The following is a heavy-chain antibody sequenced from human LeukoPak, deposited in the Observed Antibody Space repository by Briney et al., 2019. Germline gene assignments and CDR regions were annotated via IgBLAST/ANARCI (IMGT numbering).Heavy chain of an antibody. D-gene: IGHD3-22*01. CDR3: AKHYDSKSFVY. Sequence: GGSLRLSCAASGFTFRSYGMSWVRQAPGKGLEWVSAISSSGGSTYYADSVKGRFTISRDNSKSTLYLQMNSLRAEDTAVYYCAKHYDSKSFVYWGQGTLVTVSS. V-gene: IGHV3-23*01. CDR2: ISSSGGST. J-gene: IGHJ4*02. CDR1: GFTFRSYG.